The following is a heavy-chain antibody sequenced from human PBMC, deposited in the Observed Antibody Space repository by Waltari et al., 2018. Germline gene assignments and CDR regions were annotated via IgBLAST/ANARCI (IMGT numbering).Heavy chain of an antibody. D-gene: IGHD3-10*01. CDR2: ITADGRSR. CDR3: AKADFGNPYWFFDL. J-gene: IGHJ2*01. V-gene: IGHV3-23*01. Sequence: EGQLLESGGGLVQTGGSLRLSCAASGFMFSIYPMTWVRQAPGHGLEWVSTITADGRSRNYADSLKGRFTISRDNSKNILDLQMNTLRAEDTAVYFCAKADFGNPYWFFDLWGRGTLLTVSS. CDR1: GFMFSIYP.